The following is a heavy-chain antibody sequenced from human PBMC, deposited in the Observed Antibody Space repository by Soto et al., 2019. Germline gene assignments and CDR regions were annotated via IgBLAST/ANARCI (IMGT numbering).Heavy chain of an antibody. J-gene: IGHJ4*02. D-gene: IGHD1-26*01. CDR2: INAGNGNT. CDR3: ASSSGSYWPLDY. V-gene: IGHV1-3*01. Sequence: QVQLVQSGAEVKKPGASVKVSCKASGYTFTSYAMHWVRQAPGQRLEWMGWINAGNGNTKYSQKFQGRVTITRDTSASTAYMEPSSLRSDDTAVYYCASSSGSYWPLDYWGQGTLVTVSS. CDR1: GYTFTSYA.